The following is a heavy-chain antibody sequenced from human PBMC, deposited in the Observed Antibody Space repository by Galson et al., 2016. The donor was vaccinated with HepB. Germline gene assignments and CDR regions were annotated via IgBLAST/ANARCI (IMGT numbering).Heavy chain of an antibody. Sequence: SLRLSCAASGFMFSDYSMNWVRQAPGKGLEWVSYIGSSGSAIYYADSVKGRFIISRDNSKNTLYLQMNSLRAEDTAVYYCASMTGTTPGGYWGQGTLVTVSS. CDR2: IGSSGSAI. V-gene: IGHV3-48*01. CDR1: GFMFSDYS. J-gene: IGHJ4*02. CDR3: ASMTGTTPGGY. D-gene: IGHD1-20*01.